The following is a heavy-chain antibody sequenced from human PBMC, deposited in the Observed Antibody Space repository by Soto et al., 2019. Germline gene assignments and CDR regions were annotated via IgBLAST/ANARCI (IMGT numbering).Heavy chain of an antibody. D-gene: IGHD3-16*01. CDR1: GFTFSSYV. Sequence: EVQLLESGGGLVQPGGSLRLSCAASGFTFSSYVMRWVRQAPGKGLEWVSAITSSGGTYYAGSVKGRFTISRDNSNNTLYLQMTSLRAEDTAIYYCAKGAYYESYLWGQGTLVTVSS. CDR3: AKGAYYESYL. V-gene: IGHV3-23*01. CDR2: ITSSGGT. J-gene: IGHJ4*02.